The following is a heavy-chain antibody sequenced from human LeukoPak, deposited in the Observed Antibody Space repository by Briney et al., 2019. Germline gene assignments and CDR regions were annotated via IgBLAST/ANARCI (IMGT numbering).Heavy chain of an antibody. CDR3: ASPLGDSVFY. Sequence: GGSLRLSCTGSGFTFNTSGMNWVRQAPGRGLDWISYISSSSDTIVYADSVKGRFTSSRDSAKNSLYLQMNSLRVEDTAVYYCASPLGDSVFYWGQGTLVTVSS. CDR2: ISSSSDTI. V-gene: IGHV3-48*04. D-gene: IGHD4-17*01. J-gene: IGHJ4*02. CDR1: GFTFNTSG.